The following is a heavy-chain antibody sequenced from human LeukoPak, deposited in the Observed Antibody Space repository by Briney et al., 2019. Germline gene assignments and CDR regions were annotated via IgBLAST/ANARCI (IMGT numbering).Heavy chain of an antibody. J-gene: IGHJ4*02. V-gene: IGHV3-74*01. CDR3: VRDGDDFNFDY. Sequence: GGSLRLSCAASGFTFSSHWMHWVRQAPGKGLVWVSRVKGDGTFTNYAGSVYGRFTISRDNAKNTLYLHRHSLRAEDTAVYYCVRDGDDFNFDYWGQGNLVTVSS. D-gene: IGHD5-24*01. CDR1: GFTFSSHW. CDR2: VKGDGTFT.